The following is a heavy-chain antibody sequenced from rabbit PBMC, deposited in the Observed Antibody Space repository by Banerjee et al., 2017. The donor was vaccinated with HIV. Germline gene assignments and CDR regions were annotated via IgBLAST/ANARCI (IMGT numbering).Heavy chain of an antibody. D-gene: IGHD7-1*01. CDR3: ARGDGAYAGYDGL. Sequence: QEQLVESGGGLVKPGASLTLTCTASGFSFSSGYWIWWVRQAPGKGLEWIACMDAGSSGSTDYASGAKGRFTISKTSSTTVTLQMTSLTAADTATYCCARGDGAYAGYDGLWGPGTLVTVS. CDR1: GFSFSSGYW. CDR2: MDAGSSGST. J-gene: IGHJ4*01. V-gene: IGHV1S45*01.